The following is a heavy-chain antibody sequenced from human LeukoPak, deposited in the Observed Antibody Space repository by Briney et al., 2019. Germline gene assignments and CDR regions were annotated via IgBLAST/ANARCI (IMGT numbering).Heavy chain of an antibody. CDR1: GGSFSGYY. J-gene: IGHJ4*02. V-gene: IGHV4-59*01. D-gene: IGHD5-18*01. Sequence: KPSETLSLTCAVYGGSFSGYYWSWIRQPPGKGLEWIGYIYYSGSTNYNPSLKSRVTISVDTSKNQFSLKLSSVTAADTAVYYCARVQRGYSPRVFDYWGQGTLVTVSS. CDR2: IYYSGST. CDR3: ARVQRGYSPRVFDY.